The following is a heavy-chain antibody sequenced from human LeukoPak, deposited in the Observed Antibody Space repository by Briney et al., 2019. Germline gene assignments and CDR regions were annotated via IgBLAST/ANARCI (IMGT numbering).Heavy chain of an antibody. CDR2: IIPILGIA. CDR3: ARLPPGNYYYYGMDV. CDR1: GGTFSSYA. Sequence: SVKVSCKASGGTFSSYAISWVRQAPGQGLEWMGRIIPILGIANYAQKFQGRVTITADKSTSTAYMELSSLRSEDTAVYYCARLPPGNYYYYGMDVWGQGTTVTVSS. V-gene: IGHV1-69*04. J-gene: IGHJ6*02. D-gene: IGHD5-18*01.